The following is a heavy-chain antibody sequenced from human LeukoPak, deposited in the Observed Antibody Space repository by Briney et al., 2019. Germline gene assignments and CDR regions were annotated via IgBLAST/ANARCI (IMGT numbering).Heavy chain of an antibody. CDR3: VREARGYHYTYFDY. J-gene: IGHJ4*02. D-gene: IGHD5-18*01. CDR2: VSAGHHA. CDR1: GFTLGGHD. Sequence: GGSLTLSCTASGFTLGGHDMHWVRQTTGDGLEWVAAVSAGHHAFYAGSVKGRFTVSREDAKNSLCLQMNSLRAGDTAVYYCVREARGYHYTYFDYWGQGSLVTVSS. V-gene: IGHV3-13*01.